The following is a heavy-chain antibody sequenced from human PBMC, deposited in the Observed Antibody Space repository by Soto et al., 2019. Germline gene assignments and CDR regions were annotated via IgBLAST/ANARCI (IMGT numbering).Heavy chain of an antibody. Sequence: PGGSLRLSCAASGFTFDDYTMHWVRQAPGKGLEWVSLISWDGGSTYYADSVKGRFTISRDNSKNSLYLQMNSLRTEDTSLYYCAKAAYSSGWLPIFDYWGQGTLVTVSS. J-gene: IGHJ4*02. CDR1: GFTFDDYT. CDR3: AKAAYSSGWLPIFDY. V-gene: IGHV3-43*01. D-gene: IGHD6-19*01. CDR2: ISWDGGST.